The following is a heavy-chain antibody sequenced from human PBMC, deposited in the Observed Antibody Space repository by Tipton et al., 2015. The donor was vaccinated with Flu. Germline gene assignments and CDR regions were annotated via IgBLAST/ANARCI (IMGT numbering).Heavy chain of an antibody. CDR3: VRGSGYFDY. J-gene: IGHJ4*02. V-gene: IGHV4-38-2*01. Sequence: LRLSCAVSGYSISSGYHWGWIRQSPRKGLEYLGSMHHSGNTHYNPSLKSRVTISVDTSNNQFSLRLTSVTAADTAVYFCVRGSGYFDYWGQGTLVTVSS. CDR2: MHHSGNT. D-gene: IGHD3-10*01. CDR1: GYSISSGYH.